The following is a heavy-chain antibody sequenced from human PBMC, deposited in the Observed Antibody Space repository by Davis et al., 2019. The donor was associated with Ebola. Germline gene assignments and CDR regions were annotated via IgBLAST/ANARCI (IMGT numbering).Heavy chain of an antibody. Sequence: GESLKISCAYSGFTFSTFWMHWVRQAPGKGLEWVANIKEDGSETYYVGSVRGRFTISRDNAKNSLYLQMSSLRTEDTAVYYCLRAFDYWGQGTLVTVSS. V-gene: IGHV3-7*03. J-gene: IGHJ4*02. CDR2: IKEDGSET. CDR1: GFTFSTFW. CDR3: LRAFDY.